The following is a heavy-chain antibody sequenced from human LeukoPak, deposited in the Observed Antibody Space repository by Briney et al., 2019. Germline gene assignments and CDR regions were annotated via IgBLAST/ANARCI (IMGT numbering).Heavy chain of an antibody. CDR1: GGSISSGDYY. CDR3: ARQSVGTASIYYFAY. D-gene: IGHD1-26*01. J-gene: IGHJ4*02. Sequence: PSETLSLTCTVSGGSISSGDYYWSWIRQPPGKGLEWIGYIYYSGSTYYNPSLKSRVTISVDTSKNQFSLNLNSVTAADTAVYYCARQSVGTASIYYFAYWGQGILVTVSS. CDR2: IYYSGST. V-gene: IGHV4-30-4*01.